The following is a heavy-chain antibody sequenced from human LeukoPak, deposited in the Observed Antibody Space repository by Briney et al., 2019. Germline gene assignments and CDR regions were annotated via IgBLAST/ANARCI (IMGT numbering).Heavy chain of an antibody. CDR2: ITSSGSGT. CDR1: GFDFSSYA. D-gene: IGHD2-21*01. Sequence: GGSLRLSCVASGFDFSSYAMTWVRQAPGKQLEWVSGITSSGSGTYLADSVKGRFTISRDTSKNTLFLQMNSLRAEDTASYYCAKSRHPHISSLDYWGQGTLVTVSS. V-gene: IGHV3-23*01. J-gene: IGHJ4*02. CDR3: AKSRHPHISSLDY.